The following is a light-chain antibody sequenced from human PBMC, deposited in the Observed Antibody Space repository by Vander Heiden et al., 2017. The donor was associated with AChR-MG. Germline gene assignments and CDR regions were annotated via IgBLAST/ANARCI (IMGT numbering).Light chain of an antibody. V-gene: IGKV1-9*01. Sequence: IKLTQSPSSLSASVGDRVTITCRASQDSSNCLAWYQQKPGKAPKLLIYAASTLQSWVPSRFSGSGSGTDFTLTISSLQPEDFANYYCQQLNSFPRTFGGGTKVEIK. CDR3: QQLNSFPRT. CDR2: AAS. CDR1: QDSSNC. J-gene: IGKJ4*01.